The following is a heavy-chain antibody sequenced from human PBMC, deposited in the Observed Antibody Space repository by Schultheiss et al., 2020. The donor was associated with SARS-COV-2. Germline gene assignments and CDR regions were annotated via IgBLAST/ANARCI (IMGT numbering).Heavy chain of an antibody. D-gene: IGHD2-2*01. V-gene: IGHV3-15*01. Sequence: GGSLRLSCAASGFTFSNAWMSWVRKAPGKGLEWVGRIKSKTDGGTTDYAAPVKGRFTISRDDSKNTLYLQMNSLKTEDTAVYYCARGGPAAIGGWFDPWGQGTLVTVSS. CDR1: GFTFSNAW. J-gene: IGHJ5*02. CDR2: IKSKTDGGTT. CDR3: ARGGPAAIGGWFDP.